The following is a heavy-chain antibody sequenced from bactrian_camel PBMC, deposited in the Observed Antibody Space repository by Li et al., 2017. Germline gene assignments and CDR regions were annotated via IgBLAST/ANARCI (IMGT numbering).Heavy chain of an antibody. V-gene: IGHV3S59*01. CDR1: GFSDSSRYC. Sequence: DVQLVESGGGSVQAGGSLRLSCAFSGFSDSSRYCMGWFRQTPGNEREGVACITASGGLSLYDDSVKGRFTTSRDNAKNTLNLQMNNLKPEDTAMYYCAARRLNGRFPLLLQYDYWGQGTQVTVS. D-gene: IGHD1*01. J-gene: IGHJ4*01. CDR3: AARRLNGRFPLLLQYDY. CDR2: ITASGGLS.